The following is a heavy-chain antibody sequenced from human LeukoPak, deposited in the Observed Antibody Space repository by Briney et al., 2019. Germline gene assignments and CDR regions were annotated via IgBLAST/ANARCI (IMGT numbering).Heavy chain of an antibody. V-gene: IGHV3-11*01. CDR2: ISSSGSII. CDR1: GFTFSDYY. Sequence: GGSLRLSCAASGFTFSDYYMSWIRQAPGKGLEWVSYISSSGSIIYYADSVKGRFTISRDNAKNSLYLQMNSLRAEDTAVYYCARSYYYGSGSYDYYYGMDVWGQGTTVTVSS. CDR3: ARSYYYGSGSYDYYYGMDV. D-gene: IGHD3-10*01. J-gene: IGHJ6*02.